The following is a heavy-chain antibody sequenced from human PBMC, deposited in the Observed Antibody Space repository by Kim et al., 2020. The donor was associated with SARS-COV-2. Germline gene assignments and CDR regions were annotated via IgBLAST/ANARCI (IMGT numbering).Heavy chain of an antibody. Sequence: LKSRVTISVEPSKNQFSLKLSSLTAADTAVYYCARTMVRGNHYYYYGMDVWGQGTTVTVSS. D-gene: IGHD3-10*01. V-gene: IGHV4-31*02. J-gene: IGHJ6*02. CDR3: ARTMVRGNHYYYYGMDV.